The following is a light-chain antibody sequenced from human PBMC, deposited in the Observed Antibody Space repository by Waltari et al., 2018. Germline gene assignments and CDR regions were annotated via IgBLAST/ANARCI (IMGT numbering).Light chain of an antibody. Sequence: SYALTQPPSVSVSPGQTARITCPGDVLPRVYTYWYQQRPGQAPALIIFKDRERLSGIPARFSASTSGTRSTLTISAVRAEDEAAYYCQSADSTNTYVVFGGGTKLTVL. CDR2: KDR. V-gene: IGLV3-25*03. CDR3: QSADSTNTYVV. J-gene: IGLJ2*01. CDR1: VLPRVY.